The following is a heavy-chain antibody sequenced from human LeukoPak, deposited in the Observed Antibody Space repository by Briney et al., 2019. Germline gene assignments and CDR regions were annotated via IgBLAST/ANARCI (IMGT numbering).Heavy chain of an antibody. D-gene: IGHD3-22*01. CDR3: ARLQDSSGYYPGAFDI. V-gene: IGHV5-51*01. CDR2: IYPGDSDT. J-gene: IGHJ3*02. CDR1: GYSFTSYW. Sequence: GESPKISWNGSGYSFTSYWIGWVRQMPRKGVEWMVMIYPGDSDTIYSSSFLGQVTISADKSISTAYLRWSSLKASDTAMYYCARLQDSSGYYPGAFDIWGQGTMVTVSS.